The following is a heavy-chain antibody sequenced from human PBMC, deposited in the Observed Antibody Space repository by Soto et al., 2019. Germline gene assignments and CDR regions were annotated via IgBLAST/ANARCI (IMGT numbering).Heavy chain of an antibody. D-gene: IGHD1-26*01. CDR2: ISAYNGNT. Sequence: ASLKVSCKASGYTFTIYGISWVLQAPGQGLEWMGWISAYNGNTNYAQKLQGRVTMTTDTSTSTAYMELRSLRSDDTAVYYCARVVGATSRNWFDPWGQGTLVTVS. CDR1: GYTFTIYG. V-gene: IGHV1-18*01. CDR3: ARVVGATSRNWFDP. J-gene: IGHJ5*02.